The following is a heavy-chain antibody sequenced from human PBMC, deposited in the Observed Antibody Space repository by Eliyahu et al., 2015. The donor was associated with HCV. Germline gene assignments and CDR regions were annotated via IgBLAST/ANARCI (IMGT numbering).Heavy chain of an antibody. CDR3: AKSKPTVGSSDY. V-gene: IGHV3-30*18. CDR2: ILYDGSNK. CDR1: GFXFSTYG. D-gene: IGHD3-10*01. Sequence: QVHLVESGGGVVQPGRSLRLSCAASGFXFSTYGMHWVRQAPGKGLEWVAFILYDGSNKYYADSVKGRFTISRDNSKNTLYLQMDSLRADDTAVYYCAKSKPTVGSSDYWGQGTLVTVSS. J-gene: IGHJ4*02.